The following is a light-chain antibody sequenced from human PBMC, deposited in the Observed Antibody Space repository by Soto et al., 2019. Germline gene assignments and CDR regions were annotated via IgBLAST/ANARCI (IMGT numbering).Light chain of an antibody. V-gene: IGKV1-5*01. CDR1: QSISSW. Sequence: DIQMTQSPSTLSASVGDRVTITCRASQSISSWVAWYQQKPGKAPKLLIYDASSLESGVPSRFSGSGSATEFTRTISSLQPDDFATYYCQQYNSYPYTCGQGTKLEIK. J-gene: IGKJ2*01. CDR3: QQYNSYPYT. CDR2: DAS.